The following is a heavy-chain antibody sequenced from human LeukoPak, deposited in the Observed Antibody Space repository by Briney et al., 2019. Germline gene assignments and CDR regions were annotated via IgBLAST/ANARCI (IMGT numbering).Heavy chain of an antibody. CDR3: VRRDTGWNYFDY. CDR1: GGSINSRY. Sequence: SETLSLTCAVSGGSINSRYWGWIRQPPGKGLQWIGDIYYTGKNNYNPSLKSRVTISLDTSKDHLSLNLTSVLAADTAIYYCVRRDTGWNYFDYWGQGILVTVSS. CDR2: IYYTGKN. J-gene: IGHJ4*02. V-gene: IGHV4-59*08. D-gene: IGHD6-19*01.